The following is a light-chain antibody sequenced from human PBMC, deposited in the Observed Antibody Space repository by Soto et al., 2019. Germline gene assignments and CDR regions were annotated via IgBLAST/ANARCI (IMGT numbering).Light chain of an antibody. V-gene: IGKV3-20*01. CDR2: GAS. Sequence: EILLTQSPGTLSLCPGERATLSCRASQSVSSSYLAWYQQKPGQAPRLLIYGASSRATGIPDRFSGSGSGTDFTLTISRLEPEDFAVYYCQQYPGYTFGQGTKLEIK. J-gene: IGKJ2*01. CDR3: QQYPGYT. CDR1: QSVSSSY.